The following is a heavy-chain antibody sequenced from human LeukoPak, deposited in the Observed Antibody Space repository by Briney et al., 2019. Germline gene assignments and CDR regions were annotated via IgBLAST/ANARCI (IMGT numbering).Heavy chain of an antibody. D-gene: IGHD3-10*01. J-gene: IGHJ4*02. CDR2: IYSGGST. V-gene: IGHV3-66*01. CDR3: ARDGDYYGSGSYYFDY. CDR1: GFTVSSNY. Sequence: GGSLRLSCAASGFTVSSNYMSWVRQAPGKGLEWVSVIYSGGSTYYADSVKGRFTISRDNAKNSLYLQMNSLRAEDTAVYYCARDGDYYGSGSYYFDYWGQGTLVTVSS.